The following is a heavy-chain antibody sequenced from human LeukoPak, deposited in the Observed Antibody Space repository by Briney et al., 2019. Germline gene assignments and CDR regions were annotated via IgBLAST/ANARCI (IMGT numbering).Heavy chain of an antibody. CDR1: GYTFTGYY. CDR2: INPNSGGT. V-gene: IGHV1-2*06. CDR3: ARRVGYDSSGYYYVSTGSLVY. D-gene: IGHD3-22*01. J-gene: IGHJ4*02. Sequence: ASVKVSCKASGYTFTGYYMHWVRQAPGQGLEWMGRINPNSGGTNYAQKSQGRVTMTRDTSISTAYMELSRLRSDDTAVYYCARRVGYDSSGYYYVSTGSLVYWGQGTLVTVSS.